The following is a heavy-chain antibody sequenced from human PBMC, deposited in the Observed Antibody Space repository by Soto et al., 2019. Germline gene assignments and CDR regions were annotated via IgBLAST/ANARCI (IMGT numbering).Heavy chain of an antibody. CDR2: INPSGGST. CDR3: ARGRGWNDVRFDP. D-gene: IGHD1-1*01. J-gene: IGHJ5*02. CDR1: AYTFTSYY. Sequence: ASWRISCRTAAYTFTSYYMHWVRPAPGQGLEWMGIINPSGGSTSYAQKFQGRVTMTRDTSTSTVYMELSSLRSEDTAVYYCARGRGWNDVRFDPWGQGTLVTVSS. V-gene: IGHV1-46*03.